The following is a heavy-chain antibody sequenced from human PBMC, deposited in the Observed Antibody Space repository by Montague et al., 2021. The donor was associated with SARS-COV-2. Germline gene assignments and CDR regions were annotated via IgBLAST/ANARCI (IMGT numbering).Heavy chain of an antibody. D-gene: IGHD2/OR15-2a*01. CDR3: ATRPPYFARPLVPLLDF. J-gene: IGHJ4*02. CDR2: ISTDGSNQ. CDR1: GFTFSTHA. Sequence: SLRLSCAASGFTFSTHAMHWVRQAPGKGLEWVAAISTDGSNQDFADSVKGRFTISRDNSKNTLYIRMNSLRVDDTAIYYCATRPPYFARPLVPLLDFWGQGTLVIVSS. V-gene: IGHV3-30*04.